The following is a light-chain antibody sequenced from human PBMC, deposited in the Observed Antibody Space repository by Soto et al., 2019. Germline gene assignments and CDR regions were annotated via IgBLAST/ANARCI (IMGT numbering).Light chain of an antibody. V-gene: IGLV2-14*01. CDR1: SSDVGGYNY. J-gene: IGLJ1*01. CDR2: DVS. CDR3: SSYTSSSTYV. Sequence: QSVLTQPASVSGPPGQSIAISCTGTSSDVGGYNYVSWYQQHPGKAPKLMVYDVSNRPSGVSNRFSGSKSGNTASLTISGLQAEYEADYYCSSYTSSSTYVFGTGTKVTVL.